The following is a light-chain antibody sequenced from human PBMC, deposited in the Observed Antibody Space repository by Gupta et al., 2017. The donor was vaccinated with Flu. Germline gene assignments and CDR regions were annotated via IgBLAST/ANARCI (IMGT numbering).Light chain of an antibody. CDR1: QSISTD. Sequence: GERATLSCRASQSISTDLAWYQQKPGQAPRLLIYGASNRATGIPVRFSGSGSGTDFTLTISSLEPEDVAIYYCQQRDEWPLTCGGGTKVEIE. CDR3: QQRDEWPLT. V-gene: IGKV3-11*01. J-gene: IGKJ4*01. CDR2: GAS.